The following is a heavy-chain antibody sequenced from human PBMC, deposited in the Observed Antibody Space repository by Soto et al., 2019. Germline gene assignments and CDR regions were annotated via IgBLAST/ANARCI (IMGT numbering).Heavy chain of an antibody. J-gene: IGHJ3*01. CDR1: GVTFSSYT. CDR2: IIPVLGVA. Sequence: QVQLVQSGAEVRKPGSSVKVSCKASGVTFSSYTISWVRQAPGQGLEWMGRIIPVLGVANYAPKFQGRLTIIADEPTSTVYMDXXXXXXXXXXXXXXXXXXXXXXDVSDFWGQGTFITVSS. CDR3: XXXXXXXXDVSDF. V-gene: IGHV1-69*02.